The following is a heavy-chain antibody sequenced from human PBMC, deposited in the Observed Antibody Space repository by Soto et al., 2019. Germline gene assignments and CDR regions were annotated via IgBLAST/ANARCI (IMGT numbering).Heavy chain of an antibody. CDR3: ARAPTTNCGGDCSLAEYFQH. J-gene: IGHJ1*01. V-gene: IGHV3-21*01. CDR1: GFTFSSYS. CDR2: ISSSSSYI. D-gene: IGHD2-21*01. Sequence: GGSLRLSCAASGFTFSSYSMNWVRQAPGKGLEWVSSISSSSSYIYYADSVKGRFTISRDNAKNSLYLQMNSLRAEDTAVYYCARAPTTNCGGDCSLAEYFQHWGQGTLVTVSS.